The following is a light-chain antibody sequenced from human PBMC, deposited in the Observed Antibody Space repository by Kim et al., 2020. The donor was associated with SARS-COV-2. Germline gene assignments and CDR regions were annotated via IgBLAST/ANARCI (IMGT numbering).Light chain of an antibody. CDR3: LQHSTYPIA. Sequence: ASVGAIISITYRARQDIRTDLGWYQQNPGRAPKRLFYGASILQSVVPSRFCVSGSGTEFALTIRCVRPEDFATYFCLQHSTYPIAFGQRTRLEIK. J-gene: IGKJ5*01. V-gene: IGKV1-17*01. CDR2: GAS. CDR1: QDIRTD.